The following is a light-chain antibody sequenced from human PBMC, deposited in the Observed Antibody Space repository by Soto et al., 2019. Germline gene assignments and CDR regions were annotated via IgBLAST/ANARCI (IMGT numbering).Light chain of an antibody. J-gene: IGKJ1*01. CDR1: QSVSNNY. V-gene: IGKV3-20*01. CDR3: QQYGSSGT. CDR2: GAS. Sequence: EIVLTQSAGTLSLSAGERATLSCGASQSVSNNYLAWYQQKPGQAPRLLIYGASNRATGIPDRFSGSGSGTDFTLTISRLEPEDFAVYYCQQYGSSGTFGQGTKVDIK.